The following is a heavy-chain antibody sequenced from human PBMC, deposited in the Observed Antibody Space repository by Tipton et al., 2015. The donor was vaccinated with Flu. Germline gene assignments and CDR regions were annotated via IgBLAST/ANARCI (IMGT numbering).Heavy chain of an antibody. CDR1: GASISSRSYY. J-gene: IGHJ1*01. D-gene: IGHD6-19*01. CDR3: AREKDSSGSEYFQL. V-gene: IGHV4-39*07. Sequence: TLSLTCTVSGASISSRSYYWGWIRQPPGKGLEWIGCIYSSGSTYYNPSLKNRVTISLDKSKNQFSLKLSSVTAADTAVYYCAREKDSSGSEYFQLWGQGTLVTVAS. CDR2: IYSSGST.